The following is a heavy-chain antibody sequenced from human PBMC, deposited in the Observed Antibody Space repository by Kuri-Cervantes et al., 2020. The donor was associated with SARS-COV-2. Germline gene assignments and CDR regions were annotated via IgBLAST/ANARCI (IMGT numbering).Heavy chain of an antibody. CDR1: GFTFTYYS. CDR3: ARTTYGDYYWYGMDV. V-gene: IGHV3-21*01. J-gene: IGHJ6*02. Sequence: GESLKISCAASGFTFTYYSMNWVRQAPGKGLEWVSTISSSTSYIYYAESLKGRFTISRDNAKNSLYLQMTSLRAEDTAVYYCARTTYGDYYWYGMDVWGQGTTVTVPS. CDR2: ISSSTSYI. D-gene: IGHD4-17*01.